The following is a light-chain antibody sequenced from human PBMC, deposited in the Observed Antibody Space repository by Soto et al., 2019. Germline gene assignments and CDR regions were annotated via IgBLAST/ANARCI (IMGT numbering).Light chain of an antibody. Sequence: QSVLTQPPSASGTPGQRVTISCSGSSSNIGSNTVNWYQHLPGTAPKLLIYSNNQRPSGVPDRFSGSKSGTSASLAISGPQSEDEADYYCAAWDDSLNGHVVFGGGTKLTVL. CDR3: AAWDDSLNGHVV. J-gene: IGLJ2*01. CDR1: SSNIGSNT. V-gene: IGLV1-44*01. CDR2: SNN.